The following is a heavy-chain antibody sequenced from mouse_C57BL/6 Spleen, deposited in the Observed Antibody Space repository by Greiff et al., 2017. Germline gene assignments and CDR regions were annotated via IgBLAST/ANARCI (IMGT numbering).Heavy chain of an antibody. J-gene: IGHJ2*01. Sequence: QVQLQQSGAELVKPGASVKLSCKASGYTFTSYWMQWVKQRPGQGLEWIGEIDPSESYTNYNQKFKGKATLPVDTSSSTAYMQLSSLTSEDSAVYYCARLPYYYGSSYGDYWGQGTTLTVSS. V-gene: IGHV1-50*01. D-gene: IGHD1-1*01. CDR2: IDPSESYT. CDR3: ARLPYYYGSSYGDY. CDR1: GYTFTSYW.